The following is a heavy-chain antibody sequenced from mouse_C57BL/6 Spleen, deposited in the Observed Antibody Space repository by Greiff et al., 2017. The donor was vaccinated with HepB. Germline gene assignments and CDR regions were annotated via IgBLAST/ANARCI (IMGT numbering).Heavy chain of an antibody. Sequence: QVQLQQSGAELVRPGASVKLSCKASGYTFTDYYINWVKQRPGQGLEWIARIYPGSGNTYYNEKFKGKATLTAEKSSSTAYMQLSSLTSEDSAVYFCARGDIYYYGSSGMDYWGQGTSVTVSS. J-gene: IGHJ4*01. CDR1: GYTFTDYY. CDR3: ARGDIYYYGSSGMDY. V-gene: IGHV1-76*01. CDR2: IYPGSGNT. D-gene: IGHD1-1*01.